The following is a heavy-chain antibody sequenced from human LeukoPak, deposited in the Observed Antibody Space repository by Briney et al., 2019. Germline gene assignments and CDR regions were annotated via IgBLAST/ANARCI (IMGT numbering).Heavy chain of an antibody. CDR2: IRSSAFGGTT. CDR1: GFTFGDSP. V-gene: IGHV3-49*04. D-gene: IGHD3-3*01. Sequence: LAGRSLRLSCAASGFTFGDSPMNWVRQAPGKGLEWLGFIRSSAFGGTTEYAASVKGRFTTSRADSKSIAYLQMSSLKDEDTAVYYCSGDHARSYDFLSWGQGTLVTVSS. CDR3: SGDHARSYDFLS. J-gene: IGHJ4*02.